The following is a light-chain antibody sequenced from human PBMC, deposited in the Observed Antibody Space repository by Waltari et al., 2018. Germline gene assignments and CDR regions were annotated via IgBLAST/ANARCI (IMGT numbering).Light chain of an antibody. CDR3: QKYNDWPYS. Sequence: ETVMMQSPATLSLSPGERATPSCRASQSVGSTLAWYQQKPGQAPRLLIYYASSRATGIPDRFRGSGSGTEFTLTISSLDPEDVGVYYCQKYNDWPYSFGQGTKVEIK. J-gene: IGKJ2*03. V-gene: IGKV3D-15*01. CDR2: YAS. CDR1: QSVGST.